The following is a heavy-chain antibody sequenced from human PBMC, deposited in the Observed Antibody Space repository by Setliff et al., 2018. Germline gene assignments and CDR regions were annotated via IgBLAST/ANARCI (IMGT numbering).Heavy chain of an antibody. V-gene: IGHV1-69-2*01. CDR3: ATDLAIRGVQFDY. D-gene: IGHD3-10*01. CDR1: GYRFIVYY. CDR2: VDPKDGQA. J-gene: IGHJ4*02. Sequence: ASVKVSCKGSGYRFIVYYIHWVRQTPGKGLEWMGRVDPKDGQAIYAKKFQGRFTITANTSIDTAYMELSSLTSEDTAVYYCATDLAIRGVQFDYWGRGTLVTVSS.